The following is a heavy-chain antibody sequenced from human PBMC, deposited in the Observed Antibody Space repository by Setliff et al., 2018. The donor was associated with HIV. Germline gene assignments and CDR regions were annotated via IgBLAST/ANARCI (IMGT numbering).Heavy chain of an antibody. V-gene: IGHV4-61*01. J-gene: IGHJ4*02. D-gene: IGHD6-13*01. CDR1: GGSVSTGNYY. CDR3: TRDLGGVGAA. Sequence: SETLSLTCTVSGGSVSTGNYYWNWIRLPPGKGLEWIGYIFYSGSTNYNPSLKSRVTISVDTSKNQSSLRLNSVTAADTAIYYCTRDLGGVGAAWGQGAMVTVSS. CDR2: IFYSGST.